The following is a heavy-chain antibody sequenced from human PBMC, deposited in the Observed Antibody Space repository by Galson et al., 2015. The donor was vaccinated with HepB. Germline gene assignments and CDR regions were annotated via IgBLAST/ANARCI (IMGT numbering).Heavy chain of an antibody. CDR3: ARGPGSNYFDY. Sequence: SLRLSCAASGFTVSSNYMSWVRQAPGKGLEWVSVIYGGGTTSYADSVKGRFTISRDNSKNTLYLQMSSLRTEDTAVYYCARGPGSNYFDYWGQGTLVTVSS. J-gene: IGHJ4*02. D-gene: IGHD6-6*01. CDR2: IYGGGTT. V-gene: IGHV3-53*01. CDR1: GFTVSSNY.